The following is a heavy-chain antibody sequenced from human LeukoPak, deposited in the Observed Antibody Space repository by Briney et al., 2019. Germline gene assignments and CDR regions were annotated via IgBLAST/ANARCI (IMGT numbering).Heavy chain of an antibody. CDR3: AKGVYGDYDC. J-gene: IGHJ4*02. Sequence: GGSLRLSCAASGFTFSSYAMSWVRQAPGKGLEWVSAISGSGGSTYYADSVKGRFNVSSDNSKNTLYLQMNSLRAEDTAVYYCAKGVYGDYDCWGQGTLVTVSS. CDR2: ISGSGGST. CDR1: GFTFSSYA. D-gene: IGHD4-17*01. V-gene: IGHV3-23*01.